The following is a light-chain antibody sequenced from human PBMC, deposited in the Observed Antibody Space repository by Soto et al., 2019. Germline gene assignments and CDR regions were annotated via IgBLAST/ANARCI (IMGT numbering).Light chain of an antibody. CDR1: QNVDIY. CDR2: DAS. Sequence: ETVLRQSPATLSLSPGERATLSCRASQNVDIYLAWYQQKPGQAPRLLIYDASNRATGVPPRFSGSGSGTDFTLTISSLEPEDFALYYCQQRRNWPPLTFGQGTRLEIK. CDR3: QQRRNWPPLT. V-gene: IGKV3-11*01. J-gene: IGKJ5*01.